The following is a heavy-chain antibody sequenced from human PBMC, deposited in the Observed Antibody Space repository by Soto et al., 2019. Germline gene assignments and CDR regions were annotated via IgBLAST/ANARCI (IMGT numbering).Heavy chain of an antibody. D-gene: IGHD3-3*01. Sequence: TSETLSLTCTVSGGSISSGDYYWSWIRQPPGKGLEWIGYIYYSGSTYYNPSLKSRVTISVDTSKNQFSLKLSSVTAADTAVYYCARVPRITIFGVVIAHKDGMDVWGQGTTVTVSS. CDR3: ARVPRITIFGVVIAHKDGMDV. CDR2: IYYSGST. J-gene: IGHJ6*02. CDR1: GGSISSGDYY. V-gene: IGHV4-30-4*01.